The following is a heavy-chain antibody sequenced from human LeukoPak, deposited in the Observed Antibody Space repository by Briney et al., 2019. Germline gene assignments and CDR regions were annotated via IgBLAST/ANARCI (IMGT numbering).Heavy chain of an antibody. CDR2: INHSGST. J-gene: IGHJ4*02. D-gene: IGHD3-10*01. CDR1: GGSFSGYY. V-gene: IGHV4-34*01. Sequence: SETLSLTCAVYGGSFSGYYWSWIRQPPGKGLEWIGEINHSGSTNYNPSLKSRVTISVDTSKNQFSLKLSSVTAADMAAYYCARVTTMVRGVPFDYWGQGTLVTVSS. CDR3: ARVTTMVRGVPFDY.